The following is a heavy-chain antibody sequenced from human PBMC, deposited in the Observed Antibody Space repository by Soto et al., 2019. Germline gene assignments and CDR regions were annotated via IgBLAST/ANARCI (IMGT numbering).Heavy chain of an antibody. CDR2: IGGSGDST. CDR1: GFTFSSYA. D-gene: IGHD3-9*01. CDR3: AKVLDEPMIVNGYLY. Sequence: GGSLRLSCAASGFTFSSYALSWVRQAPGKGLEWVSAIGGSGDSTYYADSVKGRFTISRDNSRNTLYLQVNSLRAEDTAVYYCAKVLDEPMIVNGYLYWRQGSLVTVSS. J-gene: IGHJ4*02. V-gene: IGHV3-23*01.